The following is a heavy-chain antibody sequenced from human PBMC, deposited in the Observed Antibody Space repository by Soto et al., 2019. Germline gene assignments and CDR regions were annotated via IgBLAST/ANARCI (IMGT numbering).Heavy chain of an antibody. V-gene: IGHV1-46*01. J-gene: IGHJ5*02. CDR2: INPSGGST. CDR3: ARVGRITMIPGNWFDP. Sequence: QVQLVQSGAEVKKPGASVKVSCKASGYTFTSYYMHWVRQAPGQGLEWMGIINPSGGSTSYAQKFQGRVTMTRDTSTSTVYMELSSLRSEDTAVYYCARVGRITMIPGNWFDPWGQGTLVTVSS. D-gene: IGHD3-22*01. CDR1: GYTFTSYY.